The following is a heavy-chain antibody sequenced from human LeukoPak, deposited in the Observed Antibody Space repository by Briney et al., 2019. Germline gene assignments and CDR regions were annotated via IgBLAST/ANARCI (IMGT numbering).Heavy chain of an antibody. J-gene: IGHJ5*01. CDR2: IDRDGSDQ. V-gene: IGHV3-7*04. Sequence: GGSLRLSCAASGLTFSGYWMSWVRQAPGKGLQWVANIDRDGSDQYYVESVKGRFTISRDNAKNSLYLQMNSLRAEDTAVYYCARAVRGYSGYDSWGQGTLVTVSS. CDR1: GLTFSGYW. CDR3: ARAVRGYSGYDS. D-gene: IGHD5-12*01.